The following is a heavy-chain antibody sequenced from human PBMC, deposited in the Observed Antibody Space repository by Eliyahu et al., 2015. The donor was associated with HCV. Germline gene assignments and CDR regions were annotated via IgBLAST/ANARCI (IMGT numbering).Heavy chain of an antibody. V-gene: IGHV4-59*01. J-gene: IGHJ5*02. CDR1: GGSIXTYX. CDR3: ASGGGGIAVTGTGGWFDP. Sequence: QVQLQESGPGLVKPSETLSLXCTXXGGSIXTYXWXWIRQPPGKGLEWIGYIHYRGSTNYTPSLKSRXTISVDTSKNQFSLNLTSVTAADTAMYYCASGGGGIAVTGTGGWFDPWGQGTLVTVSS. CDR2: IHYRGST. D-gene: IGHD6-19*01.